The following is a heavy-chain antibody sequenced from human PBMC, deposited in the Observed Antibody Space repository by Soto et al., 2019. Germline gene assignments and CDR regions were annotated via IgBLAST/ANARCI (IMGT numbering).Heavy chain of an antibody. J-gene: IGHJ5*02. CDR1: GGSINSGGYS. V-gene: IGHV4-30-2*01. CDR3: ARQSTYYYDSSDYYSGWFDP. CDR2: IYHSGST. D-gene: IGHD3-22*01. Sequence: QLQLQESGSGLVKPSQTLSLTCAVSGGSINSGGYSWNWIRQPPGKGLEWIGYIYHSGSTYYNPSLESRVTISVDRSNNQFSLGLSSVTAADTAVYYCARQSTYYYDSSDYYSGWFDPWGQGTLVTVSS.